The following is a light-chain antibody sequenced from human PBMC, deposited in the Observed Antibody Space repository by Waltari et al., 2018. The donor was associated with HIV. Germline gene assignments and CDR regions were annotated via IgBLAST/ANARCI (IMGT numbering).Light chain of an antibody. J-gene: IGLJ2*01. CDR2: SIN. V-gene: IGLV1-47*01. Sequence: SVLTPPPSASGAPAQTVTIPCSGSSANIGRNYLSCYQHPPATAPTLLIHSINQRPSGVPERSSGSKSGTSASLAISGLRAEDEADYYCAAWDDSLSGPLVVFGGGTKLTVL. CDR3: AAWDDSLSGPLVV. CDR1: SANIGRNY.